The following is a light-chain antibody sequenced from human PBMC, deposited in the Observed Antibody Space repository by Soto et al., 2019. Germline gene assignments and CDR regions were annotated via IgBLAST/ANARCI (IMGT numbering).Light chain of an antibody. CDR1: QSVSSSF. CDR2: GAS. J-gene: IGKJ5*01. CDR3: QQYDISPIT. Sequence: EIVLTQSPGTLSLSPGERAQLSCRASQSVSSSFLAWYQQKPGQAPRLLIYGASSRATGIPDRFSGSGSGTDFTLTISRLETEDFAVYFCQQYDISPITFGQGTRLGIK. V-gene: IGKV3-20*01.